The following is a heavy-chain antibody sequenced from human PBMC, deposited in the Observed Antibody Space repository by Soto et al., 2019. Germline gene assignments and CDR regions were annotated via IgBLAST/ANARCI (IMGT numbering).Heavy chain of an antibody. D-gene: IGHD6-25*01. CDR2: INQDGSEK. CDR1: GFIFSNFW. CDR3: AVLSIAAVVDF. J-gene: IGHJ4*02. Sequence: EEQLVESGGGLVQPGGSLRLSCAASGFIFSNFWTNWVRQAPGKGLEWVASINQDGSEKYYVDSVKGRFTISRDNAKNSLYLQMNSLRAEDTAVYYCAVLSIAAVVDFWGQGTLVTVSS. V-gene: IGHV3-7*01.